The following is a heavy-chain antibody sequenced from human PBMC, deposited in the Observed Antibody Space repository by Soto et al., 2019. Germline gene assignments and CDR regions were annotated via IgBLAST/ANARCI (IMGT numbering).Heavy chain of an antibody. J-gene: IGHJ4*02. V-gene: IGHV3-23*01. CDR2: ISGSGDST. Sequence: EVQLLESGGGLVQPGGSLRLSCAASGFTFSSYAMSWVRHAPGKGLEWVSVISGSGDSTYYADSVKGRFTISRDNSKNTLYLQMNSLRAEDTAVYYCAKRTSGWYFDYWGQGTLVTVSS. CDR1: GFTFSSYA. CDR3: AKRTSGWYFDY. D-gene: IGHD6-19*01.